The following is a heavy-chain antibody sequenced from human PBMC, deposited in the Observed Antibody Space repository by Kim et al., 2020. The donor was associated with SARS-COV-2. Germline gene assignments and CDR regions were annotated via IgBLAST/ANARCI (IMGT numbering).Heavy chain of an antibody. V-gene: IGHV1-69*04. CDR3: ARVLYCSGGSCYSGFDP. D-gene: IGHD2-15*01. Sequence: SVKVSCKASRGTFSSYGISWVRQAPGQGLEWVGRIIPIVGIANYAQKFQGRVTITADKSTTTAYMELSSLRSEDTAVYYCARVLYCSGGSCYSGFDPWG. J-gene: IGHJ5*02. CDR2: IIPIVGIA. CDR1: RGTFSSYG.